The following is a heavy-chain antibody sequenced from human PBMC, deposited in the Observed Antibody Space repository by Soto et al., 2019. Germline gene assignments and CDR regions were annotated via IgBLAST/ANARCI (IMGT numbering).Heavy chain of an antibody. V-gene: IGHV4-4*02. J-gene: IGHJ4*02. CDR3: ARDQNGSGNYYTRYFDY. CDR1: GGSINSRYW. CDR2: IYHSGST. D-gene: IGHD3-10*01. Sequence: PSETLSLTCAVSGGSINSRYWWGWVRQSPGKGLEWIGEIYHSGSTNYNPSLKGRVTISVDKSKNQFSLNLSSVTAADTAVYYCARDQNGSGNYYTRYFDYWGQGTLVT.